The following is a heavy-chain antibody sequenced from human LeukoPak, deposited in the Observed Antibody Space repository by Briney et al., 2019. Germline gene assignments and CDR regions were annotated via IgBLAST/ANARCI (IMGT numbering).Heavy chain of an antibody. CDR1: GYTFTSYY. CDR3: ARDSPDGYSSSWYVLCY. V-gene: IGHV1-46*01. Sequence: ASVKVSCKASGYTFTSYYMHWVRQAAGQRLEWMGIINPSGGSTSYAQKLQGRVTMTRDMSTSTVYMELRSLRSEDTAVYYCARDSPDGYSSSWYVLCYWGQGTLVTVSS. D-gene: IGHD6-13*01. CDR2: INPSGGST. J-gene: IGHJ4*02.